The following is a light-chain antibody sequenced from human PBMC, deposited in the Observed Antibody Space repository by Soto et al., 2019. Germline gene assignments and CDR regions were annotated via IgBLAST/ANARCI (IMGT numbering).Light chain of an antibody. CDR1: QSVSNNY. V-gene: IGKV3-20*01. J-gene: IGKJ1*01. CDR2: GAS. Sequence: EIVLTQSPGTLSLSPGERATLSCRASQSVSNNYLAWYQQKPGQAPRLLIYGASNRATGIPDRFSGSGSGPDFTLTISRREPEDFAVYSCQQYGSSGTFGQGTKVEIK. CDR3: QQYGSSGT.